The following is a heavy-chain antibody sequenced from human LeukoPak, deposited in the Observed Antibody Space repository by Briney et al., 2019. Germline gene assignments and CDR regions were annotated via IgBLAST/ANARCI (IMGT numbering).Heavy chain of an antibody. CDR1: GGSFSGYY. V-gene: IGHV4-34*01. Sequence: KPSETLSLTCAVYGGSFSGYYWSWIRQPPGKGLEWIGEINHSGSTNYNPSLKSRVTISVDTSKNQFSLKLSSVTAADTAVYYCARLSSGYDYPSYYYYYMDVWGKGTTVTVSS. CDR2: INHSGST. J-gene: IGHJ6*03. CDR3: ARLSSGYDYPSYYYYYMDV. D-gene: IGHD5-12*01.